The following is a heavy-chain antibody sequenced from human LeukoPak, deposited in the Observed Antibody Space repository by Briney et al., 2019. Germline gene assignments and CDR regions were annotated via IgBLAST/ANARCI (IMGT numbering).Heavy chain of an antibody. CDR1: GGSISSGGYY. D-gene: IGHD5-18*01. CDR3: ARDKSVGYAWFDP. CDR2: IYSSGSS. Sequence: SETLSLTCTVSGGSISSGGYYWSWIRQPAGKGLEWIGRIYSSGSSNYNPSLKSRVTMSVDTSKNQFSLRLNSVTAADTAVYYCARDKSVGYAWFDPWGQGTLVTVSS. V-gene: IGHV4-61*02. J-gene: IGHJ5*02.